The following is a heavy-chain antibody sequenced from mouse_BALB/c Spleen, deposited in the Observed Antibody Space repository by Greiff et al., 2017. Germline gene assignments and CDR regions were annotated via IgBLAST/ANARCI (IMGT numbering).Heavy chain of an antibody. D-gene: IGHD5-1*01. V-gene: IGHV1-9*01. CDR3: ARWESYLREYDYAMDY. J-gene: IGHJ4*01. CDR1: GYTFSSYW. CDR2: ILPGSGST. Sequence: ESGAELMKPGASVKISCKATGYTFSSYWIEWVKQRPGHGLEWIGEILPGSGSTNYNEKFKGKATFTADTSSNTAYMQLSSLTSEDSAVYYCARWESYLREYDYAMDYWGQGTSVTVSS.